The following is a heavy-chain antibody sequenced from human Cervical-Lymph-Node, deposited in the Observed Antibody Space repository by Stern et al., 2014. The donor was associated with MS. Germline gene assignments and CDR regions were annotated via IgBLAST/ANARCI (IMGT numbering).Heavy chain of an antibody. J-gene: IGHJ4*02. CDR2: IYPYDSDT. CDR3: ARHVQGFDY. Sequence: VQLVQSGAEVKKPGESLKISCKLSGYSFTIYYIAWVRQMPGKGLEWMGVIYPYDSDTTSSPSFQGQVTISADKSTTAASLQWSSLRASDTAMYYCARHVQGFDYWGQGTLVTVSS. CDR1: GYSFTIYY. V-gene: IGHV5-51*01.